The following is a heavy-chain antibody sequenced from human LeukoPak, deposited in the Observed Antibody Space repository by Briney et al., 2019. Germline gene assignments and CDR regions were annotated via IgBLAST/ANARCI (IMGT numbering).Heavy chain of an antibody. CDR2: IRYDGSNK. CDR3: AKWYYYDSSGPQPYYYYMDV. D-gene: IGHD3-22*01. V-gene: IGHV3-30*02. Sequence: PGGSLRLSCAASGFTFSSYGMHWVRQAPGKGLEWVAFIRYDGSNKYYADSVKGRFTISRDNSKNTLYLQMNSLRAEDTAVYYCAKWYYYDSSGPQPYYYYMDVWGKGTTVTISS. CDR1: GFTFSSYG. J-gene: IGHJ6*03.